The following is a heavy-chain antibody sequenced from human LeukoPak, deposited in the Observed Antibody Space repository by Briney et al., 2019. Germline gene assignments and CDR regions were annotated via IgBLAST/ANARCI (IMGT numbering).Heavy chain of an antibody. CDR3: ARTVIAVAGNRFDY. CDR1: GGSISSYY. Sequence: SETLSLTCTVSGGSISSYYWSWIRQPPGKGLEWIGYIYYSGSTNYNPSLKSRVTTSVDTSKNQFSLKLSSVTAADTAVYYCARTVIAVAGNRFDYWGQGTLVTVSS. J-gene: IGHJ4*02. D-gene: IGHD6-19*01. CDR2: IYYSGST. V-gene: IGHV4-59*08.